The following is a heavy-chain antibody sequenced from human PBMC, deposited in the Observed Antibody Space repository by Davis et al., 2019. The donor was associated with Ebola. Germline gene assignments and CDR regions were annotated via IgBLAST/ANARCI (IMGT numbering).Heavy chain of an antibody. V-gene: IGHV3-74*01. J-gene: IGHJ4*02. CDR3: ARDGVSEFIDLDY. D-gene: IGHD3-16*02. CDR1: GFTFSSYW. Sequence: GESLKISCAASGFTFSSYWMHWVRQAPGKGLVWVSRINSDGSSTSYADSVKGRFTISRDNAKNTLYLQMNSLRAEDTAVYYCARDGVSEFIDLDYWGQGTLVTVSS. CDR2: INSDGSST.